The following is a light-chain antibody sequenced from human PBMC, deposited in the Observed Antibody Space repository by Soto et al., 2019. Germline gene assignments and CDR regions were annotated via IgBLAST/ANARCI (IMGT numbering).Light chain of an antibody. CDR1: SSDVGSSNL. CDR3: CSFAGSSTFYV. Sequence: QSVLTQPASVSGSPGQSITISCTGTSSDVGSSNLVSWYQQHPGKAPKLIIYEGSRRPSGVSGRFSGSKSGNTASLTISGLQAEDEADYYCCSFAGSSTFYVFGPGTKVTVL. CDR2: EGS. J-gene: IGLJ1*01. V-gene: IGLV2-23*01.